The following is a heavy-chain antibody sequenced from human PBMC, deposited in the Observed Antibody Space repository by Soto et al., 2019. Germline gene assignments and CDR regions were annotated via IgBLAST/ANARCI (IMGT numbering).Heavy chain of an antibody. CDR1: GGSISSSNW. V-gene: IGHV4-4*02. J-gene: IGHJ4*02. D-gene: IGHD3-22*01. CDR3: ATERLSSGYYYSFHY. CDR2: IYDSGST. Sequence: SETLSLTCAVSGGSISSSNWWSWVRQPPGKGLEWMGEIYDSGSTNYNPSLKSRVSISVDKSKNPFSLKPSSVPAADTAVYYCATERLSSGYYYSFHYWGQGTLVTAPQ.